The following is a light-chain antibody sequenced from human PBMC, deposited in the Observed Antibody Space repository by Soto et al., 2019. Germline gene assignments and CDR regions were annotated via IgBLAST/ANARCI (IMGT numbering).Light chain of an antibody. V-gene: IGLV2-23*02. CDR3: CSYAGGRSPYV. J-gene: IGLJ1*01. Sequence: QSVLTQPASVSGSPGQSITISCTGTISDVGSYDLVSWYRQHPGKAPKIMIYEVSKRPSGDSNRFSGSKSGNTASLTISGLQAEDEADYYCCSYAGGRSPYVFGTGTKVTVL. CDR1: ISDVGSYDL. CDR2: EVS.